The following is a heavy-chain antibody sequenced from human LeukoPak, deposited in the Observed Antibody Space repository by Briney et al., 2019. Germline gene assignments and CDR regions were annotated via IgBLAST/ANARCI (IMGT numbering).Heavy chain of an antibody. CDR1: GGSFSGYY. D-gene: IGHD6-6*01. J-gene: IGHJ4*02. Sequence: SETLSLTCAVYGGSFSGYYWSWIRQPPGKGLEWIGKINHSGSTNYNPSLKSRVTISVDTSKNQFSLKLSSVTAADTAVYYCASEYSSSSGDYWGQGTLVTVSS. CDR2: INHSGST. V-gene: IGHV4-34*01. CDR3: ASEYSSSSGDY.